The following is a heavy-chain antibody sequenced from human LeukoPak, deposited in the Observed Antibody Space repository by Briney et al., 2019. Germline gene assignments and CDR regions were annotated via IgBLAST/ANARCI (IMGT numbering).Heavy chain of an antibody. CDR3: ARDQITPFWSGYHNFDY. D-gene: IGHD3-3*01. Sequence: ASVKVSCKASGYTFTGYYMHWVRQGPGQGLEWMGWINPNSGGTNYAQKFQGRVTMTRDTSISTAYMELSRLRSDDTAVYYCARDQITPFWSGYHNFDYWGQGTLVTVSS. V-gene: IGHV1-2*02. J-gene: IGHJ4*02. CDR1: GYTFTGYY. CDR2: INPNSGGT.